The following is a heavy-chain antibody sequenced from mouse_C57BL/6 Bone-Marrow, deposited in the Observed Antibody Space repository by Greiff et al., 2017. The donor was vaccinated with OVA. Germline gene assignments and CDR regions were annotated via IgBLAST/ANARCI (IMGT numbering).Heavy chain of an antibody. CDR3: STRRRRGYAMDY. Sequence: VQLQQPGAELVRPGSSVKLSCKASGYTFTSYWMHWVKQRPGQGLEWIGVIDPSDSYTNYNQEFKGKATLTVATSPSTSYMQLSSLTSEDSAVYYCSTRRRRGYAMDYWGQGTSVTVSS. D-gene: IGHD2-12*01. CDR1: GYTFTSYW. J-gene: IGHJ4*01. V-gene: IGHV1-59*01. CDR2: IDPSDSYT.